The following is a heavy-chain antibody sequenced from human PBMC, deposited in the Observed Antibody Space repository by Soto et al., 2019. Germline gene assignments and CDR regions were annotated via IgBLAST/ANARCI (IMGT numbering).Heavy chain of an antibody. CDR3: ARLDKFSSGWS. V-gene: IGHV3-30-3*01. CDR1: GFTFSSYA. Sequence: ESGGGVVQPGMSLRLSCAASGFTFSSYAMHWVRQAPGKGLEWVATISYDGSIEYYADSVKGRFTVSRDNSENTLHLQMESLRPEDTALFYCARLDKFSSGWSWGQGTLVTVSS. D-gene: IGHD6-19*01. J-gene: IGHJ4*02. CDR2: ISYDGSIE.